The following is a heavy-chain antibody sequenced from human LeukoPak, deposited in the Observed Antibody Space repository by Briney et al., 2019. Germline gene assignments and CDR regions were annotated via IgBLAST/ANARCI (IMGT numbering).Heavy chain of an antibody. CDR3: AREYCSGGSCSVDYYMDV. D-gene: IGHD2-15*01. CDR2: INTDGSST. Sequence: GGSLRLSCAASGFTFSSYWMHWVRQAPAKGLVWVSRINTDGSSTSYADSVKGRFTISRDNAKNTLYLQMNSLRAADTAVYYCAREYCSGGSCSVDYYMDVWGKGTTVTVSS. J-gene: IGHJ6*03. V-gene: IGHV3-74*01. CDR1: GFTFSSYW.